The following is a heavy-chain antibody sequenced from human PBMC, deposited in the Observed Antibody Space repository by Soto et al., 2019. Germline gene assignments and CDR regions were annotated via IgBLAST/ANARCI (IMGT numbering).Heavy chain of an antibody. J-gene: IGHJ5*02. CDR3: ARVPST. V-gene: IGHV4-30-2*01. CDR2: IYHSGST. CDR1: GGSISRGGYS. Sequence: SETLSLTCAVSGGSISRGGYSWSWIRQPPGKGLEWIGYIYHSGSTYYNPSLKSRVTISVHRTKNQFSLKLSSVTAADTAVYYCARVPSTWRQGTLVTASA.